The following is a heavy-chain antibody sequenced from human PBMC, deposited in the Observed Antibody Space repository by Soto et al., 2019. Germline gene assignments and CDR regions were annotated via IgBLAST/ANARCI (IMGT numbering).Heavy chain of an antibody. CDR3: AKEVVTIFGGNSYGMDV. D-gene: IGHD3-3*01. CDR2: ISYDGSNK. Sequence: AGGSLRLSCAASGFTFSSYGMHWVRQAPGKGLEWVAVISYDGSNKYYADSVKGRFTISRDNSKNTLYLQMNSLRAEDTAVYYCAKEVVTIFGGNSYGMDVWGQGTTVTVSS. J-gene: IGHJ6*02. CDR1: GFTFSSYG. V-gene: IGHV3-30*18.